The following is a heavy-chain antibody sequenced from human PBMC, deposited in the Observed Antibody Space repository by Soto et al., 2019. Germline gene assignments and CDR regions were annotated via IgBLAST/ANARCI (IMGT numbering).Heavy chain of an antibody. V-gene: IGHV3-23*01. CDR1: GFTFSHYA. J-gene: IGHJ6*02. CDR3: ANSPTRLFGDIKSTVAMDL. CDR2: ISGGGGST. Sequence: EVQLLESGGALVQPGGSLRLSCATSGFTFSHYAMSWVRQAPGQGLEWVSGISGGGGSTYYADSVKGRFTIARDNSKNTLCLQMNRLRAEHSAVYYCANSPTRLFGDIKSTVAMDLWGQGATVTVSS. D-gene: IGHD3-10*02.